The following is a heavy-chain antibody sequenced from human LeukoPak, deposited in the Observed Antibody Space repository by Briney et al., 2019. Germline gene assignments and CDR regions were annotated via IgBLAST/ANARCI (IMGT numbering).Heavy chain of an antibody. Sequence: PGGSLRLSCAASGFTFSSYSMNWVRQAPGKGLEWVSSISSSSSYIYYADSVKGRFTISRDNAKNSLYLQMNSLRAEDTAVYYCARDLCVGCSGSYYQNGGAFDIWGQGTMVTVSS. CDR1: GFTFSSYS. V-gene: IGHV3-21*01. D-gene: IGHD1-26*01. CDR3: ARDLCVGCSGSYYQNGGAFDI. J-gene: IGHJ3*02. CDR2: ISSSSSYI.